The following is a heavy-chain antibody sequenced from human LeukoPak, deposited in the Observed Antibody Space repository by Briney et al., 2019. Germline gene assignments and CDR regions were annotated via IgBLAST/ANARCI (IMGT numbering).Heavy chain of an antibody. CDR1: GGSISSSSYY. CDR2: IYYSGST. V-gene: IGHV4-39*01. CDR3: ASDYYGDYAV. Sequence: PSETLSLTCTVSGGSISSSSYYWGWIRQPPGKGLEWIGSIYYSGSTYYNPSLKSRVTISEDTSKNQFSLKLSSVTAADTAVYYCASDYYGDYAVWGQGTLVTVSS. J-gene: IGHJ4*02. D-gene: IGHD4-17*01.